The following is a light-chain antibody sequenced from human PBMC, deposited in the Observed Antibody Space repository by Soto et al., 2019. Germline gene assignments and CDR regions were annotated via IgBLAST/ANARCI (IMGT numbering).Light chain of an antibody. J-gene: IGKJ2*01. Sequence: DIQMTQSPSSLSASAGDRVTITCRASQTISIYLNWYQQKPGKAPKLLIYAASSLQSGVPSRFSGSGSGTDFTLTISSLQPDDFATYYCQQSYSTPPEYTFGQGTKLEIK. CDR1: QTISIY. CDR3: QQSYSTPPEYT. V-gene: IGKV1-39*01. CDR2: AAS.